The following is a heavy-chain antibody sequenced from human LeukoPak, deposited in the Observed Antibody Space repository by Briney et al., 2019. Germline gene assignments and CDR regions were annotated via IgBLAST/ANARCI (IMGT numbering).Heavy chain of an antibody. CDR1: GGSISSSSYY. V-gene: IGHV4-39*01. J-gene: IGHJ5*02. CDR3: AGRSSSGGSYLGWFDP. Sequence: SETLSLTCTVSGGSISSSSYYWGWIRQPPGKGLEWIGSIYYSGSTYYNPSLKSRVTISVDTSKNQFSLKLSSVTAADTAVYYCAGRSSSGGSYLGWFDPWGQGTLVTVSS. D-gene: IGHD1-26*01. CDR2: IYYSGST.